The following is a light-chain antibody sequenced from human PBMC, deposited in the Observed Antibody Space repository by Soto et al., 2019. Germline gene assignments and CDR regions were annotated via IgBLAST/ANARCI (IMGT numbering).Light chain of an antibody. CDR2: SAS. J-gene: IGKJ1*01. CDR3: QQYRDLPQT. V-gene: IGKV3D-15*01. CDR1: QSISSN. Sequence: EIVMTQSPATLSVSPGEGATLSCRASQSISSNLAWYQQKPGQAPRLLIYSASTRATGIPDRFSGSGSGTDFTLTISRLEPEDFALYYCQQYRDLPQTFGQGTKVDIK.